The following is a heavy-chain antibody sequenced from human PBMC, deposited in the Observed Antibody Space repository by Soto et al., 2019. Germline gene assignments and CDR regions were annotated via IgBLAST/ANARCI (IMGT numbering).Heavy chain of an antibody. CDR2: IYHSGAT. D-gene: IGHD2-15*01. J-gene: IGHJ4*02. V-gene: IGHV4-4*02. Sequence: QVQLQESGPGLVKPSGTLSLTCAVSGASISSTNWWSWVRQAPGEGPEWIGEIYHSGATNYNPSLKSRVIISMDTSKNHLSLRLDSVTATDTAVYFCARNIAVPTTRGFEYWGQGTLVTVSS. CDR1: GASISSTNW. CDR3: ARNIAVPTTRGFEY.